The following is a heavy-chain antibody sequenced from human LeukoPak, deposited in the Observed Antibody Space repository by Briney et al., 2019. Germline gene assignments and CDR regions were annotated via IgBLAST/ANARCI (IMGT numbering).Heavy chain of an antibody. D-gene: IGHD3-10*01. V-gene: IGHV3-23*01. Sequence: GGSLRLSCAASGFTFSSYAMSWVRQAPGKGLEWVSAISGSGGSTHYADSVKGRFTISRDNSKNTLYLQMNSLRAEDTAVYYCAKDDYGSGSYRSPNAFDIWGQGTMVTVSS. CDR2: ISGSGGST. CDR1: GFTFSSYA. CDR3: AKDDYGSGSYRSPNAFDI. J-gene: IGHJ3*02.